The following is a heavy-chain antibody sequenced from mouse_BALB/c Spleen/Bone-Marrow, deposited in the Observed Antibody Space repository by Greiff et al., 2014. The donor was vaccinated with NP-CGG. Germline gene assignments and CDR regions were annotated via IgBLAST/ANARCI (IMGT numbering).Heavy chain of an antibody. CDR3: ARYATATYWFAY. Sequence: VQLQQSGAELVKPGASVKLSCKASGYTFTSYWMHWVKQRPGQGLEWIGEINPSNGRTNYNEKFKSKATLTVDKSSSTAYMQLSSPTSEDSAVYYCARYATATYWFAYWGQGTLVTVSA. CDR1: GYTFTSYW. CDR2: INPSNGRT. J-gene: IGHJ3*01. V-gene: IGHV1S81*02. D-gene: IGHD1-2*01.